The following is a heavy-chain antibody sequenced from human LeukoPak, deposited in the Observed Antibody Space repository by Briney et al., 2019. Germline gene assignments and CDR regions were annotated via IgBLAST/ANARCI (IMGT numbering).Heavy chain of an antibody. CDR1: GITFGDYA. J-gene: IGHJ4*02. Sequence: GGSLRLSCAASGITFGDYAIHWVRQAPGKGLEWVSGTSWNSGSIGYADSVKGRFTISRDNAKSSLYLQMNSLRAEDTALYYCATTGDRRGDYWGQGTLVTVSS. CDR2: TSWNSGSI. D-gene: IGHD3-16*01. CDR3: ATTGDRRGDY. V-gene: IGHV3-9*01.